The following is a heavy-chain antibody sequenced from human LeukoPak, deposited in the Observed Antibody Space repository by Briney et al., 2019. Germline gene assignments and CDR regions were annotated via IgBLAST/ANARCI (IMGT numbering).Heavy chain of an antibody. D-gene: IGHD2-2*01. J-gene: IGHJ5*02. CDR2: ISYDGSNK. CDR1: GFTFSRYA. CDR3: ASLSVPYCSSTSCHYLFDP. Sequence: GGSLRLSCAASGFTFSRYAMHWGRQAPGKGLEWVAVISYDGSNKYYADSVKGRFTISRDNSNNTLYLQMNSLRAEDTAVYYCASLSVPYCSSTSCHYLFDPWGQGTLVTVSS. V-gene: IGHV3-30*04.